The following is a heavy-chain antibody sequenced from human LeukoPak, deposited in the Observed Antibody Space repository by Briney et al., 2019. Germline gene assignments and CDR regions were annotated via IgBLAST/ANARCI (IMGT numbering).Heavy chain of an antibody. Sequence: GGSLRLSCAASGFTFSSYAMSWVRQAPGKGLEWVSAISGSGGSTYYADSVKGRFTISRDNSKNTLYLQMNSLRAEDTAVYYCAKCTTYYSYYYGMDVWGQGTTVTVSS. J-gene: IGHJ6*02. V-gene: IGHV3-23*01. D-gene: IGHD2-2*01. CDR1: GFTFSSYA. CDR3: AKCTTYYSYYYGMDV. CDR2: ISGSGGST.